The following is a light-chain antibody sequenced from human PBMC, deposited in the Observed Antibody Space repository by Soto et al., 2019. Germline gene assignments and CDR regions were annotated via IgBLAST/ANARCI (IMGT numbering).Light chain of an antibody. Sequence: DIQMTQSPSSLSTSVGDRVTITCRASQGFRNDLGWYQQKPGKAPKRLIYAASSLQSGVPSRFSGSGSGTEFTLTISRLEPEDFAVYYCQQYGSSPPTFGGGTKVDIK. V-gene: IGKV1-17*01. CDR3: QQYGSSPPT. CDR1: QGFRND. J-gene: IGKJ4*01. CDR2: AAS.